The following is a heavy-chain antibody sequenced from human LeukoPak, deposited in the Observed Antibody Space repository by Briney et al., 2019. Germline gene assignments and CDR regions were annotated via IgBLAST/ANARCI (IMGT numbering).Heavy chain of an antibody. V-gene: IGHV1-69*13. J-gene: IGHJ4*02. CDR1: GGTFSSYA. D-gene: IGHD3-10*01. CDR2: IIPIFGAA. Sequence: SVKVSCKASGGTFSSYAISWVRQAPGQGLEWMGGIIPIFGAANYAQKFQGRVTITADESTSTAYMELSSLRSEDTAVYYCARSDLASSVRDYFDYWGQGTLVTVSS. CDR3: ARSDLASSVRDYFDY.